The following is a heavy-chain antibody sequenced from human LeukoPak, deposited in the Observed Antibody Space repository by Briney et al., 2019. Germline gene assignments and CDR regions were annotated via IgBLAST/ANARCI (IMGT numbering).Heavy chain of an antibody. Sequence: RPGGSLRLSCAASGFTFSSYAMHWVRQAPGKGLEWVSAISNTGGSTYYADSVKGRFTISRDKSKNTLSLQMNSLRAEDTAVYYCAQQVGYCSSGSCYFTYWGQGTLVTVSS. CDR3: AQQVGYCSSGSCYFTY. D-gene: IGHD2-15*01. CDR2: ISNTGGST. CDR1: GFTFSSYA. V-gene: IGHV3-23*01. J-gene: IGHJ1*01.